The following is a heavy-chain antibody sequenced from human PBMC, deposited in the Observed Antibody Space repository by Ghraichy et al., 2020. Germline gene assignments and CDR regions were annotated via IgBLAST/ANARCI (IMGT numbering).Heavy chain of an antibody. V-gene: IGHV4-31*03. CDR1: GGSISSGGYY. D-gene: IGHD3-3*01. Sequence: SETLSLTCTVSGGSISSGGYYWSWIRQHPGKGLEWIGYIYYSGSTYYNPSLKSRVTISVDTSKNQFSLKLSPVTAADTAVYYCARGESRNDFWSGYYAWWFDPWGQGTLVTVSS. J-gene: IGHJ5*02. CDR2: IYYSGST. CDR3: ARGESRNDFWSGYYAWWFDP.